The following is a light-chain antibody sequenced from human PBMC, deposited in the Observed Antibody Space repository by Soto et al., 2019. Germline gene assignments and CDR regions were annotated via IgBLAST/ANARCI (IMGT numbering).Light chain of an antibody. CDR3: QQYNSYTSYT. CDR2: KAS. J-gene: IGKJ2*01. V-gene: IGKV1-5*03. CDR1: QSISNC. Sequence: DIQMTQSPSTLSASVGDRVTITCRASQSISNCLAWYQQKPGKPPKLLVYKASTLETGVPSRFSGSGSGTEFTLTISSLQPDDFAYYCCQQYNSYTSYTFGQGTKLEIK.